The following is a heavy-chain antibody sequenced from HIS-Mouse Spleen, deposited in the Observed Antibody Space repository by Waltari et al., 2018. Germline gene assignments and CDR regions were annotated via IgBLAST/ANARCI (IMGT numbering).Heavy chain of an antibody. D-gene: IGHD6-13*01. J-gene: IGHJ2*01. CDR3: AREIPYSSSWYDWYFDL. V-gene: IGHV4-39*07. CDR1: GGPISSRSSY. Sequence: QLQLQESGPGLVTPSETLSLTCTVPGGPISSRSSYWGWIRQPPGKGLEWIGSIYYSGSTYYNPSLKSRVTISVDTSKNQFSLKLSSVTAADTAVYYCAREIPYSSSWYDWYFDLWGRGTLVTVSS. CDR2: IYYSGST.